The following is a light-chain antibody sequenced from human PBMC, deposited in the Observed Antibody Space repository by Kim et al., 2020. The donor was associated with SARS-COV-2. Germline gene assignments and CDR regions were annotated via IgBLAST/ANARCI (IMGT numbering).Light chain of an antibody. V-gene: IGKV1D-13*01. CDR1: QGIGSA. CDR2: DAS. Sequence: AAEGYRVSNTCQACQGIGSALAWYQQKPGKATKLLIYDASTLKSGVPSSFSGSGSGTDFTLTISSLQPEDFATYYCHQFYNYPITFGQGTRLEIK. CDR3: HQFYNYPIT. J-gene: IGKJ5*01.